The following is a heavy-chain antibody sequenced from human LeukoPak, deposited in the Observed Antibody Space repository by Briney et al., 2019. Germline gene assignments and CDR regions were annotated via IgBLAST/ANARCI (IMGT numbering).Heavy chain of an antibody. CDR2: IDWDDDK. D-gene: IGHD5-24*01. Sequence: VSGPALVKPTQTLTLTCTFSGFSLSTSGMCVSWIRQPPGKALDWLARIDWDDDKYYSTSLKTRLTISKDTSKNQVVLTMTNMDPVDTATYYCARITTGYKNGYYFDYWGQGTLVTVSS. V-gene: IGHV2-70*11. J-gene: IGHJ4*02. CDR1: GFSLSTSGMC. CDR3: ARITTGYKNGYYFDY.